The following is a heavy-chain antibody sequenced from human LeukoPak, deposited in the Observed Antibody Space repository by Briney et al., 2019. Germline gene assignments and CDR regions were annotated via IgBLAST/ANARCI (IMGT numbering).Heavy chain of an antibody. CDR1: GYSFTRYW. J-gene: IGHJ4*02. D-gene: IGHD6-13*01. CDR3: ARLRWAAGDGYYFDY. V-gene: IGHV5-51*01. CDR2: MYPDDSDT. Sequence: GESLKISCKGSGYSFTRYWIGWVRQMPGKGLEWMGIMYPDDSDTRYSPSFQGQVTISADKSITTAYLQWSSLKASDTAMYYCARLRWAAGDGYYFDYWGQGTPVTVSS.